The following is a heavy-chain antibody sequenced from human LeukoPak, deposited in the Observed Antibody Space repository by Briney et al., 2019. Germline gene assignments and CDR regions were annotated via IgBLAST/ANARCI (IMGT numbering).Heavy chain of an antibody. V-gene: IGHV3-23*01. J-gene: IGHJ4*02. CDR3: AKGGPPGYFDY. D-gene: IGHD6-25*01. Sequence: GGSLRLSSAASGFTFSIYAMSWVRQAPGKGREWVSDISGSGGSTYSAGSVTGRFTISRDNSENTLYLQMNSLRAEDTAVYYCAKGGPPGYFDYWGQGTLVTVSS. CDR1: GFTFSIYA. CDR2: ISGSGGST.